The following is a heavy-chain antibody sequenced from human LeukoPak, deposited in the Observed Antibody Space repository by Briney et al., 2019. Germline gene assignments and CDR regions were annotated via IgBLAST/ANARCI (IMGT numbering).Heavy chain of an antibody. Sequence: ASVKVSCKASGYTFTTYKMHWVRQAPGQGLEWVGIINPSDGKTRNAQRFQGRVTMTRDTSTSTVYMELSSLRSEDTAVHYCGKDGGSFSADYWGQGTLVTVSS. V-gene: IGHV1-46*01. D-gene: IGHD3-10*01. CDR3: GKDGGSFSADY. J-gene: IGHJ4*02. CDR1: GYTFTTYK. CDR2: INPSDGKT.